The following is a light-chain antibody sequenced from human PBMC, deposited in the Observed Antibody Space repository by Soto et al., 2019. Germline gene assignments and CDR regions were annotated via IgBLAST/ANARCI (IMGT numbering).Light chain of an antibody. CDR1: TSNVGKNA. CDR3: AAWDDSLNVVL. CDR2: FDD. V-gene: IGLV1-36*01. J-gene: IGLJ2*01. Sequence: QSVLTQPPSVSEAPGQRVSISCSGTTSNVGKNAVNWYQQLPGKTPKLLIYFDDRVPSGVSDRFSGSKSGTSASLAISGLQSDDEADYYCAAWDDSLNVVLFGGGTKLTVL.